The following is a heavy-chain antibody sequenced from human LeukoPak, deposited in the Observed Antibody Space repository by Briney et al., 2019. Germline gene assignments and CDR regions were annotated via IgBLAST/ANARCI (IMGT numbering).Heavy chain of an antibody. CDR3: ARDRRIAVAVDRVPSWFDP. J-gene: IGHJ5*02. CDR1: GFTFSSYL. Sequence: GGSLRLSCAASGFTFSSYLMHWVRQAPGKGLVWVSRINSDGSSTSYADSVKGRFTISRDNAKNTLYLQMNSLRAEDTAVYYCARDRRIAVAVDRVPSWFDPWGQGTLVTVSS. D-gene: IGHD6-19*01. V-gene: IGHV3-74*01. CDR2: INSDGSST.